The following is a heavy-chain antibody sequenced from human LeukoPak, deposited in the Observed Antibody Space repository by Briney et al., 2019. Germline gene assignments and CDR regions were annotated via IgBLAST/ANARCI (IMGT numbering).Heavy chain of an antibody. V-gene: IGHV4-59*12. J-gene: IGHJ3*02. CDR2: IYYSGTT. CDR3: ARGGSGISNAFDI. CDR1: GASIRSYY. D-gene: IGHD3-10*01. Sequence: SETLSLTCTVSGASIRSYYWSWIRQPPGKGLEWIGYIYYSGTTNYNPSLKSRVTISVDTSKNQFSLKLRSVTAADTAVYYCARGGSGISNAFDIWGQGTMVTVSS.